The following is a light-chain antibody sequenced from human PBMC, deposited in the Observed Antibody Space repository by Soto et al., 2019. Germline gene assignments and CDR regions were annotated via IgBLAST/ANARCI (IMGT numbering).Light chain of an antibody. CDR3: SSYTRSDTYV. CDR2: DVS. Sequence: QSALTQPASVSGSPGQSIAISCTGTSSDIGAYNWVSWYQQHPGKAPNLMIYDVSYRPSGVSNRFSGSISGNTASLTISGLQAEDEAVYYCSSYTRSDTYVFGSGTKVTVL. J-gene: IGLJ1*01. CDR1: SSDIGAYNW. V-gene: IGLV2-14*03.